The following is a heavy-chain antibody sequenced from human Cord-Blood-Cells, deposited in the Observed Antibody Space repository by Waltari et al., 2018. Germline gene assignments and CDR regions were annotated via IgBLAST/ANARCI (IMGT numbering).Heavy chain of an antibody. V-gene: IGHV1-2*02. CDR3: ARDSGSYFTSFDY. CDR2: INPNSGGK. D-gene: IGHD1-26*01. CDR1: GYTFTGYY. Sequence: QVQLVQSGAEAKKPGASVKVSCKASGYTFTGYYMHWVRQAPGQGLEWMGWINPNSGGKNYAQKFQGRVTMTRDTSISTAYMELGRLRSDDTVVYYCARDSGSYFTSFDYWGQGTLVTVSS. J-gene: IGHJ4*02.